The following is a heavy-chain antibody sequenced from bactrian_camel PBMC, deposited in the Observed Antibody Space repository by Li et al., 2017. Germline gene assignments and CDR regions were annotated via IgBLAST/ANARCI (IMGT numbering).Heavy chain of an antibody. CDR3: AADNAFARTSDHPGDRLLAAAVECKAFDY. Sequence: HVQLVESGGGSVLAGGSLRLSCKASGFAFDDSDMAWYRQAPGNECGMVSTISSDGSTYYGDSVKGRFTISRDNAKKTVYLQMSSLKPEDTGMYYCAADNAFARTSDHPGDRLLAAAVECKAFDYWGQGTQVTVS. J-gene: IGHJ6*01. CDR2: ISSDGST. D-gene: IGHD3*01. V-gene: IGHV3S63*01. CDR1: GFAFDDSD.